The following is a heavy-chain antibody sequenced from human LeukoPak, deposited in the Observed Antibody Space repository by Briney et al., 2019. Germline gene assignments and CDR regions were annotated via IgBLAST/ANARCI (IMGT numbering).Heavy chain of an antibody. J-gene: IGHJ4*02. CDR3: ARNPNFGVAITYYFDY. Sequence: SETLSRTCTVSGGSISSHYWSWIRQPPGKGLEWIGYIYYSGSTNYNPSLKSRVTISVDTSKNQFSLKLSSVTAADTAVYYCARNPNFGVAITYYFDYWGQGTLVTVSS. V-gene: IGHV4-59*11. D-gene: IGHD3-3*01. CDR2: IYYSGST. CDR1: GGSISSHY.